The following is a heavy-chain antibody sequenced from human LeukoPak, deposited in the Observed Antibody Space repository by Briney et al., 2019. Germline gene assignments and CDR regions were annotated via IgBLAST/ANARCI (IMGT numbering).Heavy chain of an antibody. J-gene: IGHJ4*02. CDR3: ARVFHSSGGHDY. V-gene: IGHV4-59*01. CDR1: GDSISSYH. D-gene: IGHD3-22*01. Sequence: PSEPQTLLCTVSGDSISSYHWSWIRQPPGKGLEWIGYIYYSGSTNYNPSLKSRVTISVDTSKNQFSLKLSSVTAADTAVYYCARVFHSSGGHDYWGQGTLVTVSS. CDR2: IYYSGST.